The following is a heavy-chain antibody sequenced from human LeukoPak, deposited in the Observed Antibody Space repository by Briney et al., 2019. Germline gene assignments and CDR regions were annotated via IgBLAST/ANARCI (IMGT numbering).Heavy chain of an antibody. CDR3: ARVGSTMVRGLPYYYYYMDV. CDR1: GGSISSYY. J-gene: IGHJ6*03. CDR2: IYYSGST. Sequence: SETLSLTCTVSGGSISSYYWSWIRQPPGKGLEWIGYIYYSGSTSYNPSLKSRVTISVDTSKNQISLKLSSVTAADTAVYYCARVGSTMVRGLPYYYYYMDVWGKGTTVTVSS. V-gene: IGHV4-59*01. D-gene: IGHD3-10*01.